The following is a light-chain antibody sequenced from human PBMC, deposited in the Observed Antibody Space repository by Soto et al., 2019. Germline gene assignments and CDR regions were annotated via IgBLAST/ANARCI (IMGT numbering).Light chain of an antibody. J-gene: IGKJ1*01. Sequence: DIQLTQSPSFLSASVGDRVTITCRASQGISSYLAWYQQKPGKAPKLLMYAASNLQSGVPSRFSGSGSGTEFTLTISSLQPEDFATYYCQQLKSYPQTFGQGTKVEIK. CDR1: QGISSY. CDR3: QQLKSYPQT. CDR2: AAS. V-gene: IGKV1-9*01.